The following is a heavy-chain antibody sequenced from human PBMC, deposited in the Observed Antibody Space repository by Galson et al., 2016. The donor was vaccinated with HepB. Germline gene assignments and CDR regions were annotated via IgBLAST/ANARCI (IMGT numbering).Heavy chain of an antibody. D-gene: IGHD6-13*01. CDR3: AKASSPGYSYGLDF. V-gene: IGHV3-73*01. CDR2: IRSKTHSSAT. CDR1: GFIFSGSV. J-gene: IGHJ6*02. Sequence: SLRLSCAGSGFIFSGSVMHWVRQASGKGLEWVGRIRSKTHSSATAYATSVEGRFTISRDDSKNTTYLLMNSLRAEDTAVYYCAKASSPGYSYGLDFWGQGTTVTVSS.